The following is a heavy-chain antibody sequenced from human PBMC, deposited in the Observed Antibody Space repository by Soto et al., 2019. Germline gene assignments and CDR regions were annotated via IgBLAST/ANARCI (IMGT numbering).Heavy chain of an antibody. J-gene: IGHJ5*02. CDR3: ARVRREPNSSGWYRGNWFDP. CDR1: GYTFTSYG. V-gene: IGHV1-18*01. Sequence: ASVKVSCKASGYTFTSYGISWVRQAPGQGLEWMGWISAYNGNTNYAQKLQGRVNMTTDTSTSTAYMEQRSLRYDDTAVYYCARVRREPNSSGWYRGNWFDPWGQGTLVTVSS. CDR2: ISAYNGNT. D-gene: IGHD6-19*01.